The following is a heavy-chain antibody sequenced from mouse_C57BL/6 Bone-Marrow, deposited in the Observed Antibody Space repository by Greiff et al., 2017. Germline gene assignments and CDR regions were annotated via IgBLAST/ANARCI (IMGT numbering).Heavy chain of an antibody. D-gene: IGHD2-3*01. Sequence: VQLQQSGAELVRPGASVKLSCTASGFNIKDDYMHWVKQRPEQGLEWIGWIDPENGDTEYASKFQGKATITADTSSNTAYLQLSSLTSEDTAVYYCTTWLLRYFDVGGTGTTVTVSS. CDR2: IDPENGDT. V-gene: IGHV14-4*01. CDR1: GFNIKDDY. J-gene: IGHJ1*03. CDR3: TTWLLRYFDV.